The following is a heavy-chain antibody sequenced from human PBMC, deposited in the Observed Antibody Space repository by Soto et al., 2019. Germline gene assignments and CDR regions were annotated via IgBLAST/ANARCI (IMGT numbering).Heavy chain of an antibody. CDR2: ISGSGGST. V-gene: IGHV3-23*01. D-gene: IGHD3-22*01. J-gene: IGHJ5*02. Sequence: GGSLRLSCAASGFTFSSYAMSWVRQAPGKGLEWVSAISGSGGSTYYADSVKGRFTISRDNSKNTLYLQMNSLRAEDTAVYYCAKDYTGSSGYYSVDWFDPWGQGTLVTVSS. CDR3: AKDYTGSSGYYSVDWFDP. CDR1: GFTFSSYA.